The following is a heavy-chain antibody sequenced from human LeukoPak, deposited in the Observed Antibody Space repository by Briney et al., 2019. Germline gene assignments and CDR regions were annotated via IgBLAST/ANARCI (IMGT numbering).Heavy chain of an antibody. V-gene: IGHV1-3*01. D-gene: IGHD6-19*01. Sequence: ASVKVSCKASGYTFTSYAMHWVRQAPGQRLEWMGWINAGNGNTKYSQKFQGRVTITRDTSASTAYMELSSLRSEDTAVYNCARKAVAGRWFDPWGQGTLVTVSS. CDR2: INAGNGNT. J-gene: IGHJ5*02. CDR1: GYTFTSYA. CDR3: ARKAVAGRWFDP.